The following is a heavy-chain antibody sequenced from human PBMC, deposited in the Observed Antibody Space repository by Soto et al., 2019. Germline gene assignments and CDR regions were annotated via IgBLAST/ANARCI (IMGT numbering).Heavy chain of an antibody. CDR2: ISDSGGST. D-gene: IGHD3-3*02. Sequence: EVQLLDSGGGLVQPGGSLRLSCAASGFTFSNSAMSWVRQAPGKGPEWVSTISDSGGSTYYANSVKGRFTISRDNSKNTLYLQMNSLRADDTAVYYCAKSSPLAATIFYWGQGTLVTVSS. J-gene: IGHJ4*02. V-gene: IGHV3-23*01. CDR3: AKSSPLAATIFY. CDR1: GFTFSNSA.